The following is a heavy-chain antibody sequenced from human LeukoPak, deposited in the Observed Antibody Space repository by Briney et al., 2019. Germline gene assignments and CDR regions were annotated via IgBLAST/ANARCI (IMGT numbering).Heavy chain of an antibody. Sequence: ASVKVSCKASGYTFTSYDINWVRQATGQGLEWMGWMNPNSGNTGYAQKFQGRVTITRSTSISTAYMELSSLRSEDTAVYYCARGLDTAMVGFDYWGQGTLVTVSS. V-gene: IGHV1-8*03. J-gene: IGHJ4*02. CDR1: GYTFTSYD. CDR2: MNPNSGNT. D-gene: IGHD5-18*01. CDR3: ARGLDTAMVGFDY.